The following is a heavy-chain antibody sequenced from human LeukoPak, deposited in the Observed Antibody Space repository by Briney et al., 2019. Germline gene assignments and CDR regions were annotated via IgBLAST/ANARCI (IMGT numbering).Heavy chain of an antibody. Sequence: GGSLRLPCAASEFPFSSYVMHWVRQVPGKGLVWVSRISHDGRSRTYADSVKGRFTISRDNAENTLYLQMNSLRVEDTAVYFCARDRDYIFFDYWGQGALVTVSS. CDR3: ARDRDYIFFDY. CDR1: EFPFSSYV. J-gene: IGHJ4*02. D-gene: IGHD4-11*01. CDR2: ISHDGRSR. V-gene: IGHV3-74*01.